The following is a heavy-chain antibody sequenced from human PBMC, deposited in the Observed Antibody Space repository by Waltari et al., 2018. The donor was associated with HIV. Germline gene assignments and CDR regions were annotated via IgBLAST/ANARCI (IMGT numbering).Heavy chain of an antibody. CDR3: AKGGSHLTIFEAWFDS. D-gene: IGHD3-3*01. Sequence: EVQLVESGGGLVQPGRSLRLSCAASGFTFDDYPMHWVRQSPGNGLDWVSGISWNSGITDYGDSVKGRFTISRDNAKNSLYLQMNSLTVEDTAFYYCAKGGSHLTIFEAWFDSWGQGTLVTVSS. V-gene: IGHV3-9*01. CDR1: GFTFDDYP. J-gene: IGHJ5*01. CDR2: ISWNSGIT.